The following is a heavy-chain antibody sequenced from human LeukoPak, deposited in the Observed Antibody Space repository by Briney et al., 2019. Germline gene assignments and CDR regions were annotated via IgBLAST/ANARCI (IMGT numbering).Heavy chain of an antibody. J-gene: IGHJ3*01. CDR1: GYTFTNYG. CDR2: FSTYNGDT. V-gene: IGHV1-18*01. D-gene: IGHD3-16*01. CDR3: AIGQGVITWGGADVYDV. Sequence: ASVRVSCKASGYTFTNYGINWVRQAPGQRPEWMGWFSTYNGDTKYAQKLKGRVTLTADTLTSTAYMELRTLISDDTATYYCAIGQGVITWGGADVYDVWGQGTTVIVSS.